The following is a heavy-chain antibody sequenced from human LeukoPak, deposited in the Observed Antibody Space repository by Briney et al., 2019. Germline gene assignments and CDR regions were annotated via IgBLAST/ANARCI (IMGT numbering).Heavy chain of an antibody. V-gene: IGHV4-61*01. CDR3: ARGRSYGFDFDS. D-gene: IGHD5-18*01. Sequence: PSETLSLTCSVSGTSINSATYYWTWIRQPPGKGLEWIGYKYYSGSTRYNSSLRSRLTISLDPSKNQFSLRLTSVTAADTAVYYCARGRSYGFDFDSWGPGTLVIVSS. CDR1: GTSINSATYY. CDR2: KYYSGST. J-gene: IGHJ4*02.